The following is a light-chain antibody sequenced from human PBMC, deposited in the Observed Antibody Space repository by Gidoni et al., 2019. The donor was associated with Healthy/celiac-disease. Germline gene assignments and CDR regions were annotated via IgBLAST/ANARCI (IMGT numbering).Light chain of an antibody. J-gene: IGLJ1*01. Sequence: QSALTQPASVSGSPGQSITISCTGTSSDVGGYNYVSWYQQHPGTAPKLMIYEVSNRPSGVSNRFSGSKSGNTASLTIAGLQAEDEADYYCSSYTSSSTLHYVFGTGTKVTVL. CDR1: SSDVGGYNY. CDR2: EVS. V-gene: IGLV2-14*01. CDR3: SSYTSSSTLHYV.